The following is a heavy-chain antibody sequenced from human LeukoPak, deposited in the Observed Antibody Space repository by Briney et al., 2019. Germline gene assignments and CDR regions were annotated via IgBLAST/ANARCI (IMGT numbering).Heavy chain of an antibody. V-gene: IGHV4-61*02. CDR1: GGSISSGSYY. CDR2: IYTTGST. Sequence: SETLSLTCTVSGGSISSGSYYWSWIRQPAGKGLDRIGRIYTTGSTNYNPSLKSRVTISVDTSKNQFSLNLSSVTAADTAVYYCARKGYKGRWFDPWGQGTLVTVSS. J-gene: IGHJ5*02. CDR3: ARKGYKGRWFDP. D-gene: IGHD5-12*01.